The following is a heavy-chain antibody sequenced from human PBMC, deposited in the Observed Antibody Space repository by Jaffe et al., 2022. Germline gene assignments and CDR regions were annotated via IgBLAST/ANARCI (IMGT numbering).Heavy chain of an antibody. CDR1: GYTFTDYY. Sequence: EVQLVQSGAEVKKPGATVKISCKVSGYTFTDYYMHWVQQAPGKGLEWMGLVDPEDGETIYAEKFQGRVTITADTSTDTAYMELSSLRSEDTAVYYCATERFVGVPAAILQGWFDPWGQGTLVTVSS. D-gene: IGHD2-2*01. V-gene: IGHV1-69-2*01. J-gene: IGHJ5*02. CDR2: VDPEDGET. CDR3: ATERFVGVPAAILQGWFDP.